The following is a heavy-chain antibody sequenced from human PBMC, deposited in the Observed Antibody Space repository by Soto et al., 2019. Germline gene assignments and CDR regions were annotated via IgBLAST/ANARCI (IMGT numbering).Heavy chain of an antibody. J-gene: IGHJ4*02. V-gene: IGHV4-34*01. D-gene: IGHD7-27*01. CDR3: AKNWNWGSLVH. CDR1: CGSFRGYD. Sequence: SETLSLTFAVYCGSFRGYDWTWIRQPPGTGLEWIGEINHSGSTNYNPSLKSRVTISVDTSKNQFSLKLSSVTAADTAVYYCAKNWNWGSLVHWGQGTLVT. CDR2: INHSGST.